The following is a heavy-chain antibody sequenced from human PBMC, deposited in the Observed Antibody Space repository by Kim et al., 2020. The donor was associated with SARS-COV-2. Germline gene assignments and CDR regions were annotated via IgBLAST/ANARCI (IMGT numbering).Heavy chain of an antibody. V-gene: IGHV1-2*02. D-gene: IGHD3-3*01. CDR3: ARELFGVAYTHVMDV. CDR1: GYTFTGYY. CDR2: INPNSGGT. J-gene: IGHJ6*02. Sequence: ASVKVSCKASGYTFTGYYMHWVRQAPGQGLEWMGWINPNSGGTNYAQKFQGRVTMTRDTSISTAYMELSRLRSDDTAFYYCARELFGVAYTHVMDVWGQGTTVTVSS.